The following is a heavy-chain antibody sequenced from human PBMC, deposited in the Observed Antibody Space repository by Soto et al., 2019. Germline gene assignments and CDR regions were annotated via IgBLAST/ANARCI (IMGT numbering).Heavy chain of an antibody. CDR3: AKGYCLSPSCPGDY. V-gene: IGHV3-23*01. J-gene: IGHJ4*02. Sequence: GGSLRLSCAASGFTFGSYAMNWVRQAPGKGLEWVASITDSGGSTYYADSVRGRFTISRDNSKNTLYLQINSLRDEDTAKYYCAKGYCLSPSCPGDYWGQGTLVTVSS. CDR1: GFTFGSYA. D-gene: IGHD2-2*01. CDR2: ITDSGGST.